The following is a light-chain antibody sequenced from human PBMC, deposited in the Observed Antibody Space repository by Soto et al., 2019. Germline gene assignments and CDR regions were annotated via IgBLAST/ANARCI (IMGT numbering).Light chain of an antibody. CDR1: SSIVGGYNY. CDR2: DVS. V-gene: IGLV2-14*01. CDR3: SSYTSSSTYV. J-gene: IGLJ1*01. Sequence: LTQPASVSGSPGQSITISCTGTSSIVGGYNYVSWYQQHPGKAPKLMIYDVSNRPSGVSNRFSGSKSGNTASLTISWLQAEDEADYYCSSYTSSSTYVFGTGTKVTVL.